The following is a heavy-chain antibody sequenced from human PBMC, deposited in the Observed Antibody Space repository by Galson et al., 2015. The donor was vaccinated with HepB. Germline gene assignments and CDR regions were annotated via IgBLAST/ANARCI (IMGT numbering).Heavy chain of an antibody. J-gene: IGHJ4*02. CDR2: VSSNTIYT. D-gene: IGHD4-17*01. CDR1: GFTFSDYY. CDR3: ARVADSHYGDHTHFDS. V-gene: IGHV3-11*06. Sequence: SLRLSCAASGFTFSDYYMSWIRQAPGKGLEWLAYVSSNTIYTNYADSVKGRFTVSRDNVKNSISLQMNRLSVEDTAMYYCARVADSHYGDHTHFDSWGQGGLVTVAS.